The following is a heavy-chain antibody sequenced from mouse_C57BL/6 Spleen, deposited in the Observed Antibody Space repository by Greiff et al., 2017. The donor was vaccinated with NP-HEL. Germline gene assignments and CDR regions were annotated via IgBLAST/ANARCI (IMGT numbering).Heavy chain of an antibody. CDR1: GYTFTSYC. V-gene: IGHV1-81*01. CDR3: GKCYDYYAMDY. CDR2: IYPSSGGT. Sequence: VQLQQSGAELAKPGASVKLSCKASGYTFTSYCISWVKQRTGQGLEWIGEIYPSSGGTYYNEKFKGKATLTADKSSSTAYMELRSLTSEDSAVYCGGKCYDYYAMDYWGQGTSVTVSS. J-gene: IGHJ4*01. D-gene: IGHD1-1*01.